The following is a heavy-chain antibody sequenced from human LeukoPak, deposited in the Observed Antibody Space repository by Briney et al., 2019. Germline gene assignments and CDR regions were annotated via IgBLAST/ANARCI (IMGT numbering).Heavy chain of an antibody. J-gene: IGHJ6*03. D-gene: IGHD3-9*01. CDR3: ASAPTPYYDILTGYTLRGYYYYYMDV. V-gene: IGHV3-74*01. CDR2: INSDGGIT. CDR1: GFTFSDYW. Sequence: PGGSLRLSCAASGFTFSDYWMHWVRQAPGKGLVGVSRINSDGGITSYADSVKGRFTISRDNSKNTLYLQMNSLRAEDTAVYYCASAPTPYYDILTGYTLRGYYYYYMDVWGKGTTVTISS.